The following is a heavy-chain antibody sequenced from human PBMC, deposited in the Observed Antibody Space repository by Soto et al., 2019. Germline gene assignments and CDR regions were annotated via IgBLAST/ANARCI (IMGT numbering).Heavy chain of an antibody. Sequence: EVQLVESGGDLIQLGGSLRLFCVASGFSITAFSVNWIRQAPGKGLEWISYIRSSDGAKSSADSVNGRFTISTDSAKNSLYLQMNSLRVDDTAVYYCVRDHRYAFDYWGQGTLVTVSS. J-gene: IGHJ4*02. V-gene: IGHV3-48*01. CDR2: IRSSDGAK. D-gene: IGHD5-12*01. CDR3: VRDHRYAFDY. CDR1: GFSITAFS.